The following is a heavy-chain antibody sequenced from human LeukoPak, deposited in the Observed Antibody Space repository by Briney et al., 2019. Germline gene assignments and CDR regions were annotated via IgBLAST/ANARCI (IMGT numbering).Heavy chain of an antibody. CDR2: INSDGSST. D-gene: IGHD3-10*01. J-gene: IGHJ4*02. Sequence: VQPGGSLRLSCAASGFTFSSYWMHWVRQAPGKGLVWVSRINSDGSSTSYADSVKGRFTISRDNAKSTLYLQMNSLRAEDTAVYYCATLPWFGEFDYWGQGTLVTVSS. CDR1: GFTFSSYW. V-gene: IGHV3-74*01. CDR3: ATLPWFGEFDY.